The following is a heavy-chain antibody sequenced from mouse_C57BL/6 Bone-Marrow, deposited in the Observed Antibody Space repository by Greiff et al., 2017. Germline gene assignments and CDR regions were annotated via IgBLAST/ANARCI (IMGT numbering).Heavy chain of an antibody. V-gene: IGHV5-4*03. J-gene: IGHJ1*03. CDR2: ISDGGSYT. Sequence: EVMLVESGGGLVKPGGSLKLSCAASGFTFSSYAMSWVRQTPEKSLEWVATISDGGSYTYYPDNVKGRFTISRDNAKNNLYLQMSHLKSEDTAMYYCARGWLPYWYFDVWGTGTTVTVSS. D-gene: IGHD2-2*01. CDR1: GFTFSSYA. CDR3: ARGWLPYWYFDV.